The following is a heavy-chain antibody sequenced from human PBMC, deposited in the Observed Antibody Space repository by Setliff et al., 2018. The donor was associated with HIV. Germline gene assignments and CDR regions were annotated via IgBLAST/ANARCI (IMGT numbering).Heavy chain of an antibody. CDR2: IYWDGDK. Sequence: SGPTLVNPTQTLTLTCDFSGFSLATDGVAVGWIRQPPGKGPEWLALIYWDGDKRYNPSRKDRLTITKATSNNHVVLMLSNMDPADTATYYCTAVNNFRSVYFASWGQGTLVTVSS. CDR3: TAVNNFRSVYFAS. V-gene: IGHV2-5*02. CDR1: GFSLATDGVA. J-gene: IGHJ4*02. D-gene: IGHD1-1*01.